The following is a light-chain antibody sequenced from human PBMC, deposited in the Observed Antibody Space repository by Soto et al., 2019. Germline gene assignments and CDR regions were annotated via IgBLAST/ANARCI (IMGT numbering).Light chain of an antibody. CDR2: AAS. CDR3: QQYYSYSFT. J-gene: IGKJ3*01. Sequence: AIRMTQSPSSFSASTGDRVTITCRASQGISSYLAWYQQKPGKAPKLLIYAASTLQSGVPSRFSGSASGTDFTLIISCLQSEDFATYYCQQYYSYSFTFDPGTKVDVK. CDR1: QGISSY. V-gene: IGKV1-8*01.